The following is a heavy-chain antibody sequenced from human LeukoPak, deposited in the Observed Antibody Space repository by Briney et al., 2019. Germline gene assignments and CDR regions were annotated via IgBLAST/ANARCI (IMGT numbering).Heavy chain of an antibody. D-gene: IGHD5-12*01. J-gene: IGHJ4*02. CDR1: GGSISSSNW. CDR3: ASSIRYSGYEADY. V-gene: IGHV4-4*02. Sequence: PSGTLSLTCAVSGGSISSSNWWSWVRQPPGKGLEWLGEIYHSGSTNYNPSLKSRVTISVDKSKNQFSLKLSSVTAADTAVYYCASSIRYSGYEADYWGQGTLVTVPS. CDR2: IYHSGST.